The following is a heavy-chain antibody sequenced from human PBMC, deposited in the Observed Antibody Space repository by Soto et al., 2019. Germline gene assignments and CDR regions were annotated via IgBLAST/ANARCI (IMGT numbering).Heavy chain of an antibody. D-gene: IGHD2-21*02. CDR1: GFTVSSNY. CDR2: IYSGGST. Sequence: EVQLVETGGGLIQPGGSLRLSCAASGFTVSSNYMSWVRQAPGKGLEWVSVIYSGGSTYYADSVKGRFTISRDNSKNTMYLQMNSLRAEDTAVYYCARSCSGDCYFDYWGQGTLVTVSS. V-gene: IGHV3-53*02. J-gene: IGHJ4*02. CDR3: ARSCSGDCYFDY.